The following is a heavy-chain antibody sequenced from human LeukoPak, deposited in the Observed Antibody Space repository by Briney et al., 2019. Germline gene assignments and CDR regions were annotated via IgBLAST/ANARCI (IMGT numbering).Heavy chain of an antibody. J-gene: IGHJ4*02. CDR1: GFTFSSYG. CDR3: ARDPHWPMYSSGWYGPPGDY. CDR2: IWYDGSNK. Sequence: PGRSLRLSCAASGFTFSSYGMHWVRQAPGKGLEWVAVIWYDGSNKYYADSVKGRFTISRDNSKNTLYLQMNSLRAEDTAVYYCARDPHWPMYSSGWYGPPGDYWGQGTLVTVSS. V-gene: IGHV3-33*01. D-gene: IGHD6-19*01.